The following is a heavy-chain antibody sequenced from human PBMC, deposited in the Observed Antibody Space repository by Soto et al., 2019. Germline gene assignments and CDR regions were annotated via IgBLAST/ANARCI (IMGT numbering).Heavy chain of an antibody. CDR2: IIPIFGTA. Sequence: SVKVSCKASGGTFGSYAISWVRQAPGQGLEWMGGIIPIFGTANYAQKFQGRVTITADKSTSTAYMELSSLRSEDTAVYYCARGVVYYYDSSGYYSGAFDIWGQGTMVTVSS. CDR3: ARGVVYYYDSSGYYSGAFDI. D-gene: IGHD3-22*01. V-gene: IGHV1-69*06. CDR1: GGTFGSYA. J-gene: IGHJ3*02.